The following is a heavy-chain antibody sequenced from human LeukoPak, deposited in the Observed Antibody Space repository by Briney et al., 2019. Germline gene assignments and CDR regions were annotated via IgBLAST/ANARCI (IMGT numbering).Heavy chain of an antibody. J-gene: IGHJ6*03. D-gene: IGHD1-1*01. CDR3: ARGRVQLERSYYYYYMDV. Sequence: ASVKVSCKASGYTFSEHYIHWVRQAPGQGLEWMGWITPRSGGTNYAQKFQGRVTMTRDTSISTVYMELSSLRSEDTAVYCCARGRVQLERSYYYYYMDVWGQGTLVTVSS. V-gene: IGHV1-2*02. CDR2: ITPRSGGT. CDR1: GYTFSEHY.